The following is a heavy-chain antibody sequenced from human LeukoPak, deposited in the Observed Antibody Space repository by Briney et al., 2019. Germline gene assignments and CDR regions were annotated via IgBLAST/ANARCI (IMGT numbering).Heavy chain of an antibody. J-gene: IGHJ4*02. CDR3: AKDLMATVTSFDY. Sequence: GGPLRLSCAASGFTISSYVMSWGRQAPGRGLEWVLAISGGGDSTYYAASVRGRFTISRDNYKTTLYLQINSLRADDASLYCCAKDLMATVTSFDYWGQGTLVTVSS. D-gene: IGHD5-24*01. CDR2: ISGGGDST. V-gene: IGHV3-23*01. CDR1: GFTISSYV.